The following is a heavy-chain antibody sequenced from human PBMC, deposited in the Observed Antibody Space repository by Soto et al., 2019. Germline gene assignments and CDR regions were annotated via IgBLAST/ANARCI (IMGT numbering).Heavy chain of an antibody. V-gene: IGHV4-38-2*02. CDR3: ARDRYGDYPL. J-gene: IGHJ4*02. CDR2: MYYTATP. Sequence: SETLSLTCAVSGYSISSGYYWGWIRQPPGKGLEWIGNMYYTATPHYNPSLKSRVTISVDTSKNQFSLKLNSVTAADTAVYYCARDRYGDYPLWGQGTLVTV. CDR1: GYSISSGYY. D-gene: IGHD4-17*01.